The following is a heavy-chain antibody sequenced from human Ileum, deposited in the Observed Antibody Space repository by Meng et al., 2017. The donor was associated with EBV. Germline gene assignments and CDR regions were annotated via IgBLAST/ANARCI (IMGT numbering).Heavy chain of an antibody. Sequence: QVQLVQSGSEFKKPGASVKVSCKSAGYTFTSYAMNWVRQAPGQGLEWMGWINTNTGNPTYAQGFTGRFVFSLDTSVSTAYLQISSLKAEDTAVYYCARETLGYCSSTSCYIGPPDYWGQGTMVTVSS. CDR2: INTNTGNP. CDR3: ARETLGYCSSTSCYIGPPDY. D-gene: IGHD2-2*01. V-gene: IGHV7-4-1*02. CDR1: GYTFTSYA. J-gene: IGHJ4*02.